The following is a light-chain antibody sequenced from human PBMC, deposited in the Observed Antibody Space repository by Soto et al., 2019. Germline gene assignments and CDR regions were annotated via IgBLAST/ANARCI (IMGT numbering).Light chain of an antibody. V-gene: IGKV1-12*01. Sequence: QMTQSPSSVPPSVGSRFTSSWLASQNIRSRLAWLQQKPGKAPKLLNYAAPSLQSGVPSSFSGSGSGTDFILTISSLQAEDFATYYCQQDNSFPLTFGGGTKVDI. CDR2: AAP. CDR3: QQDNSFPLT. J-gene: IGKJ4*01. CDR1: QNIRSR.